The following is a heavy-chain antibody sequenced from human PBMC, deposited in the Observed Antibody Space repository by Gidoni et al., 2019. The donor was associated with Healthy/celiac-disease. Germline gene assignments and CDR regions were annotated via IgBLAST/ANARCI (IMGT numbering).Heavy chain of an antibody. CDR3: ARQVYDSSGYEPYYFDY. Sequence: QLQLQESGPGLVKPSETLSLTCTVSGASISSSRYYWGWIRQPRGKGLEWIGSIYYSWSTYYNPSLKSRVTISVDTSKNQFSLKLSSVTAADTAVYYCARQVYDSSGYEPYYFDYWGQGTLVTVSS. D-gene: IGHD3-22*01. CDR2: IYYSWST. CDR1: GASISSSRYY. J-gene: IGHJ4*02. V-gene: IGHV4-39*01.